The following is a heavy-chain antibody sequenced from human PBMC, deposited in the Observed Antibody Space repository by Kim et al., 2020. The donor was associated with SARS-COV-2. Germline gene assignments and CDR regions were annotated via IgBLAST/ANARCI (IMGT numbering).Heavy chain of an antibody. D-gene: IGHD5-12*01. J-gene: IGHJ3*02. CDR3: ARSRDGYNDAFDI. Sequence: YTQECRGRVTSTADESTSTAYMELSSLRSEDTAVYYCARSRDGYNDAFDIWGQGTMVTVSS. V-gene: IGHV1-69*01.